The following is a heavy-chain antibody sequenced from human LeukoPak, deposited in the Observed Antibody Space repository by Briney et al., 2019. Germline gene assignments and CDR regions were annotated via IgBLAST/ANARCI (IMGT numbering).Heavy chain of an antibody. D-gene: IGHD6-19*01. CDR2: INPNIGAT. CDR3: ARDRVGSGWPRPFYFEN. J-gene: IGHJ4*02. CDR1: GYTFTGYY. V-gene: IGHV1-2*02. Sequence: ASVNVSCKPSGYTFTGYYLHWVRQAPGQALEWMGWINPNIGATMYAEKFQGRVTMTRDTSISTAYMELSSLRSDDTALYYCARDRVGSGWPRPFYFENWGQGTLVTVSS.